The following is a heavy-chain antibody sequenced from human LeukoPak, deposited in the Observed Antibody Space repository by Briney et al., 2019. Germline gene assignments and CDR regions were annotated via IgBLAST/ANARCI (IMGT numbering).Heavy chain of an antibody. CDR1: GFTVSSNY. CDR3: ASLSRGYSGYDLPFDY. Sequence: GGSLRLSCAASGFTVSSNYMSWVRQAPGKGLEWVSVIYSGGSTYYADSVKGRFTISRDNSKNTLYLQMNSLRAEDTAVYYCASLSRGYSGYDLPFDYWGQGTLVTVSP. V-gene: IGHV3-66*01. J-gene: IGHJ4*02. D-gene: IGHD5-12*01. CDR2: IYSGGST.